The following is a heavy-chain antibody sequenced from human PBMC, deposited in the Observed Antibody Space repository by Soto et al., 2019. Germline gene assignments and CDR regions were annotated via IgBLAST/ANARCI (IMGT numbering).Heavy chain of an antibody. D-gene: IGHD2-15*01. CDR1: GFTFSSYS. V-gene: IGHV3-21*01. CDR3: ARDAQIDIVVVVAAIGADYYYGMDV. CDR2: ISSSSSYI. Sequence: GGSLRLSCAASGFTFSSYSMNWVRQAPGKGLEWVSSISSSSSYIYYADSVKGRFTISRDNAKNSLYLQMNSLRAEDTAVYYCARDAQIDIVVVVAAIGADYYYGMDVWGQGTTVTVSS. J-gene: IGHJ6*02.